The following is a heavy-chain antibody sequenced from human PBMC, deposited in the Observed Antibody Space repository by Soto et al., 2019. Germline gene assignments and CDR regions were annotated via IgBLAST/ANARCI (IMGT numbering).Heavy chain of an antibody. CDR2: ISSASSET. CDR1: VFTCSRVS. J-gene: IGHJ4*02. CDR3: ARVAY. V-gene: IGHV3-21*01. Sequence: PGGSLRFSCEASVFTCSRVSMNWVRQVPGKGLEWVASISSASSETWYADSVKGRFIISRDNAQNSLSSQMNTLRPEDSAIYYCARVAYWGPGTQVTVSS.